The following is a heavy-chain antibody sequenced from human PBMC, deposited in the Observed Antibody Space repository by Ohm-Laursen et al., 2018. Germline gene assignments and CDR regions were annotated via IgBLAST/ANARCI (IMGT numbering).Heavy chain of an antibody. CDR3: AGRGY. D-gene: IGHD1-26*01. CDR2: IYYSGTT. J-gene: IGHJ6*02. Sequence: TLSLTCTVSGAPISTHYWSWIRQPPGKGLEWIGYIYYSGTTNYNPSLKSRVTISLNTSKNQFSLNLSSVTAADTAVYYCAGRGYWGQGTTVTVSS. CDR1: GAPISTHY. V-gene: IGHV4-59*11.